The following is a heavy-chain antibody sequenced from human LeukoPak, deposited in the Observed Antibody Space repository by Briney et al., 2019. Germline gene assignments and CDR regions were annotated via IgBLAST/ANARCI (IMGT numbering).Heavy chain of an antibody. CDR3: ARVGCSSTSCYLDY. Sequence: ASVKVSCKASGYTFTSYDTNWVRQATGQGLEWMGWMNPNSGNTGYAQKFQGRVTMTRNTSISTAYMELSSLRSEDTAVYYCARVGCSSTSCYLDYWGQGTLVTVSS. V-gene: IGHV1-8*01. D-gene: IGHD2-2*01. CDR2: MNPNSGNT. J-gene: IGHJ4*02. CDR1: GYTFTSYD.